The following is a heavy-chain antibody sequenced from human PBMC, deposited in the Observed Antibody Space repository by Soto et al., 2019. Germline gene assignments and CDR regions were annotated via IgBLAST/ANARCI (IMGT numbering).Heavy chain of an antibody. V-gene: IGHV3-74*01. J-gene: IGHJ5*02. CDR1: GFTFSSYW. CDR3: ARSASSWYNWFDP. Sequence: GGSLRLSCAASGFTFSSYWMHWVRQAPGKGLEWVSRINSDGSSTSYADSVKGRFTISRDNAKNTLYLQMNSLRAEDTAVYYCARSASSWYNWFDPWGQGTLVTVSS. D-gene: IGHD6-13*01. CDR2: INSDGSST.